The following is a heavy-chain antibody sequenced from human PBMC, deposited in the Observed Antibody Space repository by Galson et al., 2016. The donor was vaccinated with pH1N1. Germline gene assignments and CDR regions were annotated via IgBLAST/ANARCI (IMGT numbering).Heavy chain of an antibody. CDR1: GSSISSDYY. V-gene: IGHV4-38-2*02. J-gene: IGHJ4*02. CDR2: IYQTGST. D-gene: IGHD3-16*01. CDR3: ARDIIRGSGTWGF. Sequence: LSLTCAVSGSSISSDYYWAWIRQSPGKGLEWLGTIYQTGSTYYNPSFKSRATISVDTSKNQFSLMLTSMTAADTAVYYGARDIIRGSGTWGFWGQGTLVTVSS.